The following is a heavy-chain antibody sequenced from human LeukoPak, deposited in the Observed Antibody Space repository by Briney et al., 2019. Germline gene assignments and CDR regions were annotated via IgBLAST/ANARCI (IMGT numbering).Heavy chain of an antibody. Sequence: GGSLRLSCAASGFTFSSYWMHWVRQDPGKGLVWVSRINTDESNTSYADSVKGRFTISRDNAKNTLYLQMNSLRAEDTAVYYCARGLRWYLYYFDYWGQGTLVTVSS. V-gene: IGHV3-74*01. D-gene: IGHD4-23*01. J-gene: IGHJ4*02. CDR3: ARGLRWYLYYFDY. CDR2: INTDESNT. CDR1: GFTFSSYW.